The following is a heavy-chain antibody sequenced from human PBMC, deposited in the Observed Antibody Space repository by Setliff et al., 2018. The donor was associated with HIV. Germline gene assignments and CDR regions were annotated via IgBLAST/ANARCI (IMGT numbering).Heavy chain of an antibody. V-gene: IGHV4-61*01. CDR3: ASHSGGWNYYLDY. J-gene: IGHJ4*02. D-gene: IGHD6-19*01. Sequence: SETLSLTCSVSGGSVSSVNYYWSWIRQPPGKGLEYIGYIYYTGSTDYNPSLNGRVTISIDMSKSQFSLKLNSVTAADTAVYYCASHSGGWNYYLDYWGQGTLVTVSS. CDR2: IYYTGST. CDR1: GGSVSSVNYY.